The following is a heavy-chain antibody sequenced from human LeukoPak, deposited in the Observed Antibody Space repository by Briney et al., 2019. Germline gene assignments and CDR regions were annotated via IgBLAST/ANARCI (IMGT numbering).Heavy chain of an antibody. CDR3: AREMWDSYGYVDY. CDR1: GFTFSSYA. D-gene: IGHD5-18*01. Sequence: GRSLRLSCAASGFTFSSYAMHWVRQAPGKGLEWVAVISYDGSNKYYADSVKGRFTISRDNSKNTLYLQMNSLRAEDTAVYYCAREMWDSYGYVDYWGQGTLVTVSS. CDR2: ISYDGSNK. V-gene: IGHV3-30-3*01. J-gene: IGHJ4*02.